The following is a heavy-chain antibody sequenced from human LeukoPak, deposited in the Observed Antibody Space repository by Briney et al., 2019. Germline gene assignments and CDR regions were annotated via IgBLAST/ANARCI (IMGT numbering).Heavy chain of an antibody. CDR2: IYYSGGT. CDR1: GGSISSYY. CDR3: ERHVGKWGFDY. V-gene: IGHV4-59*08. D-gene: IGHD7-27*01. Sequence: PSETLSLTCTVSGGSISSYYWSWIRQPPGKGLEWIGNIYYSGGTKYNPSLRSRVTISVDTSKNQFSLKLTSVTAADTAVYYCERHVGKWGFDYWGQGTLVTVSS. J-gene: IGHJ4*02.